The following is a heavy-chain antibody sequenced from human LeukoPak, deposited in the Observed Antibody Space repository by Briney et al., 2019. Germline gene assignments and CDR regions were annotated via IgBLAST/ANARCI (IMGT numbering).Heavy chain of an antibody. CDR2: ISGSGGST. V-gene: IGHV3-23*01. CDR1: GFTFSTYG. CDR3: AKDRDSSSWSDAFDI. J-gene: IGHJ3*02. Sequence: GGTLRLSCVASGFTFSTYGMSWVRQAPGKGLEWVSAISGSGGSTYYADSVKGRFTISRDNSKNTLYLQMNSLRAEDTAVYYCAKDRDSSSWSDAFDIWGQGTMVTVSS. D-gene: IGHD6-13*01.